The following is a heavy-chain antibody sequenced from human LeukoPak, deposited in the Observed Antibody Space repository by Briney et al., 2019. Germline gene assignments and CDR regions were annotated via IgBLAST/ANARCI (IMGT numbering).Heavy chain of an antibody. CDR3: AGVFSGRRPFEL. CDR2: IYYRGTT. J-gene: IGHJ4*02. D-gene: IGHD3-10*01. V-gene: IGHV4-59*03. Sequence: PSETLSLTCTVSSGSINDYYWNWLRQPPGKGLEWIGFIYYRGTTNNNPSLKSRVTTSIDTSKKQFSLNLSSVTAADTAIYYCAGVFSGRRPFELWGQGILVTVSS. CDR1: SGSINDYY.